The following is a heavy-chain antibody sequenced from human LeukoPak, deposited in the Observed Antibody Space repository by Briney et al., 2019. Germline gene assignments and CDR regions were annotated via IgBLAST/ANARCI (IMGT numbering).Heavy chain of an antibody. CDR3: ATEQAAANDAFDI. V-gene: IGHV1-24*01. CDR1: GYTLTELS. D-gene: IGHD6-13*01. Sequence: ASLKVSCKASGYTLTELSMHWVRQTPGKGLERMGGFDPEDGETIYAQKFQGRVTMTEDTSTDTAYMELSSLRSEDTAVYYCATEQAAANDAFDIWGQGTMVTVSS. J-gene: IGHJ3*02. CDR2: FDPEDGET.